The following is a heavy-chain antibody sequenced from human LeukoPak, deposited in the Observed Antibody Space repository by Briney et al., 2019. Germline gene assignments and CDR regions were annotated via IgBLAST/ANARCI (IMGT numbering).Heavy chain of an antibody. CDR3: AREVLWFGEFPLNWFDP. CDR2: IYYSGST. V-gene: IGHV4-59*01. D-gene: IGHD3-10*01. J-gene: IGHJ5*02. CDR1: GGSISSYY. Sequence: PSETLSLTCTVSGGSISSYYWSWIRQPPGKGLEWIGYIYYSGSTNYNPSLKSRVTISVDTSKNQFSLKLSSVTAADTAVYYCAREVLWFGEFPLNWFDPWGQGTLVTVSS.